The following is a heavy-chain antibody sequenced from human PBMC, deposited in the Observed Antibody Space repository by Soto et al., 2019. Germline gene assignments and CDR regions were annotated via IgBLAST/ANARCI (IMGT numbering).Heavy chain of an antibody. Sequence: QVQLVESGGGVVQPGRSLRLSCAASGFTFSSYGMHWVRQAPGKGLEWVAVISYDGSNKYYADSVKGRFTISRDNSKNTLYLQMNSLRAEDTAVYYCARGDYGPTLANHYYYGMDVWGQGTTVTVSS. V-gene: IGHV3-30*03. CDR1: GFTFSSYG. D-gene: IGHD4-17*01. CDR3: ARGDYGPTLANHYYYGMDV. J-gene: IGHJ6*02. CDR2: ISYDGSNK.